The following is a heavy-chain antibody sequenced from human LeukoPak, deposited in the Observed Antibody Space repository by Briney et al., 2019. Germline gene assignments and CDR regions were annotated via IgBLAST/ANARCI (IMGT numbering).Heavy chain of an antibody. D-gene: IGHD3/OR15-3a*01. Sequence: GGSLRLSCAASGFTFSIYAMNWVRQTPGKGLEWVSGLNGSGGRTHYADSVKGRFTISRDNSKNTLNLQMNSLRAEDTAIYYCAKGDTVWTFDYWGQGTLVTVSS. J-gene: IGHJ4*02. CDR3: AKGDTVWTFDY. CDR1: GFTFSIYA. V-gene: IGHV3-23*01. CDR2: LNGSGGRT.